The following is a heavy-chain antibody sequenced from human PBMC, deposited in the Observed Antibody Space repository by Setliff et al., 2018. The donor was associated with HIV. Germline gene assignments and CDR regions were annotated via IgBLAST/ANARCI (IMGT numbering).Heavy chain of an antibody. D-gene: IGHD1-26*01. Sequence: GGSLRLSCLASGFIFKSYEMTWVRQAPGKGLEWVGRIKSKTDGGTTDYAAPVKGRFTISRDDSKNTLYLQMNSLKTEDTAVYYCTTIGRPDAFDIWGQGTMVTVSS. J-gene: IGHJ3*02. CDR2: IKSKTDGGTT. CDR1: GFIFKSYE. CDR3: TTIGRPDAFDI. V-gene: IGHV3-15*05.